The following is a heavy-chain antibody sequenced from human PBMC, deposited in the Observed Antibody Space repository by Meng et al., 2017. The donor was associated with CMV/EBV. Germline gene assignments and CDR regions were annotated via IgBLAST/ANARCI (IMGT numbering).Heavy chain of an antibody. Sequence: SETLSLTCAVYGGSFSGYYWSWSRQPPGKGLEWVGPSNHSGSTNYNQSLKSRVAISVDTSKNQFSLKLSTVPAADTAVYYCARATTIVVVPAATVGWFDPWGQGTLVTVSS. V-gene: IGHV4-34*01. J-gene: IGHJ5*02. D-gene: IGHD2-2*01. CDR2: SNHSGST. CDR3: ARATTIVVVPAATVGWFDP. CDR1: GGSFSGYY.